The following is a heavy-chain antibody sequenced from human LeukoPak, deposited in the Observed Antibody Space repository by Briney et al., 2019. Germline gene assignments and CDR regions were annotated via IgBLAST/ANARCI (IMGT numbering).Heavy chain of an antibody. Sequence: GGSLRLSCAASGFTFSSYEMNWVRQAPGKGLEWVSYISSSGSTIYYADSVKGRFTISRDDSKNTLYLQMNSLRVEDTAVYYCAKDPSSGVIVVVTPIVWGQGTLVTVSS. V-gene: IGHV3-48*03. D-gene: IGHD3-22*01. CDR1: GFTFSSYE. CDR3: AKDPSSGVIVVVTPIV. CDR2: ISSSGSTI. J-gene: IGHJ4*02.